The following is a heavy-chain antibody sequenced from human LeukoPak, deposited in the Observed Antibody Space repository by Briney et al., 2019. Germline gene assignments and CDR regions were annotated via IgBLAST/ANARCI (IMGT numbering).Heavy chain of an antibody. CDR3: ARAVGASEGVDY. V-gene: IGHV3-30*04. CDR2: IPYDGSNK. D-gene: IGHD1-26*01. CDR1: GFTFSSYA. J-gene: IGHJ4*02. Sequence: GGSLRLSCAASGFTFSSYAMHWVRQAPGKGLEWVALIPYDGSNKYYADSVKGRFTISRDNAKNSLYLQMNSLRAEDTAVYYCARAVGASEGVDYWGQGTLVTVSS.